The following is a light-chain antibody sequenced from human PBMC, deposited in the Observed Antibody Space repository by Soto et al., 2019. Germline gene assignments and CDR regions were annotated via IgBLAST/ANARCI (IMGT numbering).Light chain of an antibody. J-gene: IGKJ1*01. CDR2: GAS. Sequence: EVVLTQSPATLSVSPGERATLSCRASQTVGSNLAWYQHKPGQAHRXLISGASTRATGVPARFGGSGSGTELALTITGLQPEDCEVYFCQQYNTRPQTFGQGTKVDIK. CDR3: QQYNTRPQT. V-gene: IGKV3-15*01. CDR1: QTVGSN.